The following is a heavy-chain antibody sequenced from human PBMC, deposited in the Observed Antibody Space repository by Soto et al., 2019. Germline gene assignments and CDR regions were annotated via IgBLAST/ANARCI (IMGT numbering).Heavy chain of an antibody. J-gene: IGHJ4*02. V-gene: IGHV1-24*01. CDR2: FDPEDGET. Sequence: ASVKVSCKVSGYTLTELSMHWVRQAPGKGLEWMGGFDPEDGETIYAQKFQGRVTMTEDTSTDTAYMELSSLRSEDTAVYYCATARVLRYFDWSHPGFDYWGQGTLVTSPQ. D-gene: IGHD3-9*01. CDR1: GYTLTELS. CDR3: ATARVLRYFDWSHPGFDY.